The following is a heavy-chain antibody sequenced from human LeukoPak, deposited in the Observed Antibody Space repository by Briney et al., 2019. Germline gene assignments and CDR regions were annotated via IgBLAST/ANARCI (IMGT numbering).Heavy chain of an antibody. D-gene: IGHD3-16*02. CDR2: IIPIFGTA. J-gene: IGHJ4*02. V-gene: IGHV1-69*13. CDR1: GCTLTELS. CDR3: AREHSLLFDY. Sequence: GASVKVSCKVSGCTLTELSMHWVRQAPGKGLEWMGGIIPIFGTANYAQKFQGRVTITADESTSTAYMELSSLRSEDTAVYYCAREHSLLFDYWGQGTLVTVSS.